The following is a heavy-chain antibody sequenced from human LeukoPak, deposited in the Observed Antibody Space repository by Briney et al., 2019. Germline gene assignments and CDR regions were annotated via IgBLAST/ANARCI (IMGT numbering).Heavy chain of an antibody. Sequence: GGSLRLSCAASGFTFSSYSVNWVRQAPGKGLEWVSSISSSSSYIYYADSVKGRFTISRDNAKNSLYLQMNSLRAEDTAVYYCARDGYSSSWYLRYFDYWGQGTLVTVSS. CDR2: ISSSSSYI. CDR1: GFTFSSYS. CDR3: ARDGYSSSWYLRYFDY. J-gene: IGHJ4*02. V-gene: IGHV3-21*01. D-gene: IGHD6-13*01.